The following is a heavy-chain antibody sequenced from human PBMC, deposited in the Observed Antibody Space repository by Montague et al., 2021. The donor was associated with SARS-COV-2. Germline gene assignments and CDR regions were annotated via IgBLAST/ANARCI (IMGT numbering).Heavy chain of an antibody. CDR2: ISYDGSNK. CDR3: ARDIRVLLWFGEFDY. V-gene: IGHV3-30-3*01. Sequence: SLRLSCAASGFTFSSYAMHWVRQAPGKGLEWVAVISYDGSNKYYADSVKGRSTISRDNSKNTLYLQMNSLRAEDTAVYYCARDIRVLLWFGEFDYWGQGTLVTVSS. CDR1: GFTFSSYA. D-gene: IGHD3-10*01. J-gene: IGHJ4*02.